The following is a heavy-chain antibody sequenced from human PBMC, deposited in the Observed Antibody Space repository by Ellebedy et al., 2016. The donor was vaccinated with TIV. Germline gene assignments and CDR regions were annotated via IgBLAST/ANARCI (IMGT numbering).Heavy chain of an antibody. V-gene: IGHV3-30*04. D-gene: IGHD1-26*01. CDR2: ISYDGSSK. CDR3: ARAYSGSYYGPCDY. J-gene: IGHJ4*02. Sequence: GESLKISCAASGFTFSSHAMHWVRQAPGKGLEWVAVISYDGSSKYYADSVKGRFTIPRDNSKNTLYLQMNSLRAEDTAVYYCARAYSGSYYGPCDYWGQGTLVTVSS. CDR1: GFTFSSHA.